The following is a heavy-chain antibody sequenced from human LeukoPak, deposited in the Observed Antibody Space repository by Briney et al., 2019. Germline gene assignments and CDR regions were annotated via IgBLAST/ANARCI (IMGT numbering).Heavy chain of an antibody. J-gene: IGHJ4*02. D-gene: IGHD3-10*01. CDR2: IYYSGST. CDR3: ASRKAYGSGSSAGY. Sequence: SETLSLTCTVSGGSISGSSYYWGWIRRPPGKGLEWIGSIYYSGSTYYNPSLKSRVTISVDTSKNQFSLKLSSVTAADTAVYYCASRKAYGSGSSAGYWGQGTLVTVSS. CDR1: GGSISGSSYY. V-gene: IGHV4-39*07.